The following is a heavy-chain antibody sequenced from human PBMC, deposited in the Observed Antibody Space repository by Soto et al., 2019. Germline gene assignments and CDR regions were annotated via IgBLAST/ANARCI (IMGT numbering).Heavy chain of an antibody. CDR3: ARDLNSGSYFGKGFDY. Sequence: ASVKVSCKASGGTFSSYAISWVRQAPGQGLEWMGGIIPIFGTANYAQKFQGRVTITADESTSTAYMELSSLRSEDTAVYYCARDLNSGSYFGKGFDYWGQGTLVTVSS. D-gene: IGHD1-26*01. CDR2: IIPIFGTA. J-gene: IGHJ4*02. V-gene: IGHV1-69*13. CDR1: GGTFSSYA.